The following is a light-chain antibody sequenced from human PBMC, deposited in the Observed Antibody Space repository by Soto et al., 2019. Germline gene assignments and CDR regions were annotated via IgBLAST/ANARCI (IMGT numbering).Light chain of an antibody. CDR1: QSVSSSY. J-gene: IGKJ1*01. CDR3: QQYGSSSWT. CDR2: GTS. V-gene: IGKV3-20*01. Sequence: EIVLTQSPGTLSLSPGERATLSCRASQSVSSSYLAWYQQKPGQAPRLLIYGTSSRATAIPDRFSGSGSGTDFPPTISRLEPEDFAVYYCQQYGSSSWTFGQGTKVDIK.